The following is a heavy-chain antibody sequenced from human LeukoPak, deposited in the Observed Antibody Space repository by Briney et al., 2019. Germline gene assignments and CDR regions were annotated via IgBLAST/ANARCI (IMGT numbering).Heavy chain of an antibody. CDR1: GFTFSSYS. V-gene: IGHV3-21*01. Sequence: GGSLRLSCAASGFTFSSYSMTWVRQVPGKGLEWVSSISSSSSYIYYADSVKGRFTISRDNAKNSLYLQMNSLRAEDTAVYYCARDSSGPFDYWGQGTLVTVSS. J-gene: IGHJ4*02. D-gene: IGHD3-22*01. CDR3: ARDSSGPFDY. CDR2: ISSSSSYI.